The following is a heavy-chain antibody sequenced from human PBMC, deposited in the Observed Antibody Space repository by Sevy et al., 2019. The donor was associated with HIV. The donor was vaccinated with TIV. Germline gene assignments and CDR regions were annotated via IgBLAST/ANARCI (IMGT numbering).Heavy chain of an antibody. J-gene: IGHJ4*02. CDR1: GGSFSGYY. D-gene: IGHD3-10*01. CDR2: INHSGST. CDR3: ARVPTYYYGSATYFDY. Sequence: SETLSLTCAVYGGSFSGYYWSWIRQPPGKGLEWIGEINHSGSTNYNPSLKSRVTISVDTSKNQFSLKLSSVTAADTAVYYCARVPTYYYGSATYFDYWGQGTLVTVSS. V-gene: IGHV4-34*01.